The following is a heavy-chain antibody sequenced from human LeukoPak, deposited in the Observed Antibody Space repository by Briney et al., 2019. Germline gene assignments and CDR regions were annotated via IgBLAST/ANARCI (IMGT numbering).Heavy chain of an antibody. Sequence: GGSLRLSXAASGFTFSSYEMNWVRQAPGKGLEGVSYISSSGSTIYYADSVKGRFTISRDNAKNSLYLQMNSLRAEDTAVYYCATDPPSGAGRDYWGQGTLVTVSS. D-gene: IGHD6-19*01. J-gene: IGHJ4*02. V-gene: IGHV3-48*03. CDR3: ATDPPSGAGRDY. CDR1: GFTFSSYE. CDR2: ISSSGSTI.